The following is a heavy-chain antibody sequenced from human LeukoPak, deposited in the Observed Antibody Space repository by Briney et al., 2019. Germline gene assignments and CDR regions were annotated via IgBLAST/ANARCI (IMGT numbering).Heavy chain of an antibody. CDR3: AKEDYDFWSGYPDY. J-gene: IGHJ4*02. V-gene: IGHV1-8*01. CDR2: MNPNSGNT. D-gene: IGHD3-3*01. Sequence: ASVKVSCEASGYTFTSYDINWVRQATGQGLEWMGWMNPNSGNTGYAQKFQGRVTMTRNTSISTAYMELSSLRSEDTAVYYCAKEDYDFWSGYPDYWGQGTLVTVSS. CDR1: GYTFTSYD.